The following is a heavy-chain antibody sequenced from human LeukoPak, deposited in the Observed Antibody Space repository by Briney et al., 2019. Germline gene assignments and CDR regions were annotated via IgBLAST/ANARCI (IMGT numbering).Heavy chain of an antibody. CDR2: IYPGDSDT. V-gene: IGHV5-51*01. CDR1: GYSFTSYW. Sequence: GESLKISCKGSGYSFTSYWIGWVRQMPGKGLEWMGIIYPGDSDTRYSPSFQGQVTISADKSINTAYLQWSSLTASDTAMFYCARHHTETNIWPRIDYWGQGILVTVSS. CDR3: ARHHTETNIWPRIDY. J-gene: IGHJ4*02. D-gene: IGHD1-14*01.